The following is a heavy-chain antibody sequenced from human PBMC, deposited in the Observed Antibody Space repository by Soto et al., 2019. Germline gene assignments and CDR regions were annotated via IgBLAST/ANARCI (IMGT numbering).Heavy chain of an antibody. CDR2: ISYDGSNK. CDR3: ARSDWKAARPPGYAFDI. Sequence: GGSLRLSCAASGFTFSSYAMHWVRQAPGKGLEWVAVISYDGSNKYYADSVKGRFTISRDNSKNTLYLQMNSLRAEDTAVYYCARSDWKAARPPGYAFDIWGQGTMVTVSS. V-gene: IGHV3-30-3*01. D-gene: IGHD6-6*01. CDR1: GFTFSSYA. J-gene: IGHJ3*02.